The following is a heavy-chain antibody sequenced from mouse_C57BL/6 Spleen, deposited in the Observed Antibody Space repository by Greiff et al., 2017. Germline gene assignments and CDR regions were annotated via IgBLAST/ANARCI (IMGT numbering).Heavy chain of an antibody. J-gene: IGHJ4*01. CDR2: IWSGGST. Sequence: VQLQQSGPGLVQPSQSLSITCTVSGFSLTSYGVHWVRQSPGKGLEWMGVIWSGGSTDYNAAFISRLSISKDNSKSQILLKMNSLQADDTAIYYCARTFDYAIYAMDYWGEGTSVTVSS. V-gene: IGHV2-2*01. CDR3: ARTFDYAIYAMDY. D-gene: IGHD2-4*01. CDR1: GFSLTSYG.